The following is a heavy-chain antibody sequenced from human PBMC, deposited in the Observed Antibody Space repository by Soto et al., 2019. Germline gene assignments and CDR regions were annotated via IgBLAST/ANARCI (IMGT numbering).Heavy chain of an antibody. CDR1: GYSFTSYW. Sequence: PGESLKISCKGSGYSFTSYWIGWVRQMPGKGLEWMGIIYPGDSDTRYSPSFPGQVTISADKSISTAYLQWSSLKASDTDMYYCARPNTKYLARAFDIWGQGTMVTVSS. J-gene: IGHJ3*02. D-gene: IGHD2-8*01. CDR2: IYPGDSDT. V-gene: IGHV5-51*01. CDR3: ARPNTKYLARAFDI.